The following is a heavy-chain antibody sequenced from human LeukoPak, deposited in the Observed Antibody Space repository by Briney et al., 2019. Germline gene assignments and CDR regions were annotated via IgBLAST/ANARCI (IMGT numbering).Heavy chain of an antibody. V-gene: IGHV3-23*01. CDR3: AKDIKRSYPYYFDY. J-gene: IGHJ4*02. D-gene: IGHD5-24*01. CDR2: ISGSGGST. CDR1: GFTLSSHW. Sequence: GGSLRLSCEASGFTLSSHWMSWVRQAPGKGLEWVSAISGSGGSTYYADSVKGRFTISRDNSKNTLYLQMNSLRAEDTAVYYCAKDIKRSYPYYFDYWGQGTLVTVSS.